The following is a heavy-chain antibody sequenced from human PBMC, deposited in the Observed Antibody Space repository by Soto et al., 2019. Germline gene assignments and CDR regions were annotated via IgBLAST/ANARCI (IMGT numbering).Heavy chain of an antibody. V-gene: IGHV1-18*04. D-gene: IGHD2-15*01. CDR3: AMGGYSSGDHY. CDR1: GYTFTSFD. Sequence: QVQLLQSGSEVKEPGSSVKVSCKASGYTFTSFDISWWRQAPGQGLEWVGWTTASNTHTNYAQKLHGRGTITTGTTTTTNYMDLRRLRSYDTAIYHCAMGGYSSGDHYCGQGTLVTGSS. J-gene: IGHJ4*02. CDR2: TTASNTHT.